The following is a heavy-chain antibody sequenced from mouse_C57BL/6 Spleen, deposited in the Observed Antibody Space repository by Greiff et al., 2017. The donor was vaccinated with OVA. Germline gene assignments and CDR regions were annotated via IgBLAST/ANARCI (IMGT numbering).Heavy chain of an antibody. D-gene: IGHD3-2*02. J-gene: IGHJ2*01. V-gene: IGHV1-52*01. CDR2: IDPSDSET. Sequence: QVQLQQPGAELVRPGSSVKLSCKASGYTFTSYWMHWVKQRPIQGLEWIGNIDPSDSETHYNQKFKDKATLTVDKSSSTAYMQLSSLTSEDSAVYYCARSSSGPYYFDYWGQGTTLTVSS. CDR3: ARSSSGPYYFDY. CDR1: GYTFTSYW.